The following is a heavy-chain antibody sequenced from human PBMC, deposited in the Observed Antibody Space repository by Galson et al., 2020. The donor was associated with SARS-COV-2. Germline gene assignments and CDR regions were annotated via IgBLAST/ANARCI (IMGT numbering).Heavy chain of an antibody. V-gene: IGHV3-9*01. CDR1: GFNFDDFG. CDR3: VKDRDLDF. Sequence: GGYLRLSCAASGFNFDDFGMHWVRQAPGKGLEWVAGISWNSGSADYATSVRGRFTISRDNAKRSIHLQMNSLRPEDTANYFCVKDRDLDFWGQGTLVLVSS. J-gene: IGHJ4*02. CDR2: ISWNSGSA.